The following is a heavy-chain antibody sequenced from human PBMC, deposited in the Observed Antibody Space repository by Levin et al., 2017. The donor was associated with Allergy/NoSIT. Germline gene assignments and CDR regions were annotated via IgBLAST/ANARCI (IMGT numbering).Heavy chain of an antibody. CDR1: GFTFRNYG. CDR2: ISSDGLKE. V-gene: IGHV3-30*18. CDR3: AKGSIDDVWGNYPAF. J-gene: IGHJ4*02. D-gene: IGHD3-16*01. Sequence: PGGSLRLSCAASGFTFRNYGMHWVRQAPGKGLEWVAIISSDGLKEYYVDSVKGRFTISRDNSRNTLFLHMSRLTSEDTAVYHCAKGSIDDVWGNYPAFWGQGTPVAVSS.